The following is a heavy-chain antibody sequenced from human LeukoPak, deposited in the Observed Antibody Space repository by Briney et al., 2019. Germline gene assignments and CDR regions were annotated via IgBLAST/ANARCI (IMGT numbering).Heavy chain of an antibody. D-gene: IGHD3-22*01. Sequence: GGSLRLSCAASGFTFSSYGMHWVRQAPGKGLEWVAVIWYDGSNKYHADSVKGRFTISRDNSKNTLYLQMNSLRAEDTAVYYCASVSPDYYDSSGYRGAFDIWGQGTMVTVSS. V-gene: IGHV3-33*01. CDR3: ASVSPDYYDSSGYRGAFDI. J-gene: IGHJ3*02. CDR1: GFTFSSYG. CDR2: IWYDGSNK.